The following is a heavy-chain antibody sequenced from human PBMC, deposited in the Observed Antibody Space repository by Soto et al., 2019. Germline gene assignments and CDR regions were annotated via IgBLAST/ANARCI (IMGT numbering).Heavy chain of an antibody. CDR3: ARQAGYGDYDYY. CDR2: IYYSGNT. V-gene: IGHV4-39*01. Sequence: SETLSLTCTVSGGSISSSSYYWGWIRQPPGKGLEWIGSIYYSGNTYYNPSLKSRVTISVDTSKNQFSLKLSSVTAADTAVYYCARQAGYGDYDYYWGQGTLVTVSS. D-gene: IGHD4-17*01. CDR1: GGSISSSSYY. J-gene: IGHJ4*02.